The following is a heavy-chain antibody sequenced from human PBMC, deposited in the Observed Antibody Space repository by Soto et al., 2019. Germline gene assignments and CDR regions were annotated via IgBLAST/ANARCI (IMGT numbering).Heavy chain of an antibody. CDR2: IYYSGST. Sequence: SETLALAWTVSGGSISSYYWSWIRQPPGKGLEWIGYIYYSGSTNYNPSLKSRVTISVDTSKNQFSLKLSSVTAADTAVYYCARETDTNDAFDIWGQGTMVTVSS. CDR1: GGSISSYY. CDR3: ARETDTNDAFDI. D-gene: IGHD5-18*01. V-gene: IGHV4-59*01. J-gene: IGHJ3*02.